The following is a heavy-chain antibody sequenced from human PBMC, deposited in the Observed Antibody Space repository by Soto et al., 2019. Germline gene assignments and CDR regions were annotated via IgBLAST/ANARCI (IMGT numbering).Heavy chain of an antibody. CDR1: GFTFSSYS. D-gene: IGHD5-12*01. V-gene: IGHV3-21*01. Sequence: PGGSLRLSCAASGFTFSSYSMNWVRQAPGKGLEWVSSISSSSSCIYYADSVKGRFTISRDNAKNSLYLQMNSLRAEDTAVYYCARDPDVDIVATVLDYWGQGTLVTVSS. J-gene: IGHJ4*02. CDR3: ARDPDVDIVATVLDY. CDR2: ISSSSSCI.